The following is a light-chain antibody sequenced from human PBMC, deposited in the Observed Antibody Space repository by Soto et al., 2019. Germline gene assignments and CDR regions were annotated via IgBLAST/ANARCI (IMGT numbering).Light chain of an antibody. J-gene: IGKJ1*01. CDR3: QQFKDYLWT. CDR2: DAS. Sequence: SQMTQSPSTLSASVGDRVTITCRASQNIDRYMAWYQQKPGRAPSLLIFDASTLERVVPSRFSGSGSGTEFTLIIIILQTDDVATYYCQQFKDYLWTFGQGTK. V-gene: IGKV1-5*01. CDR1: QNIDRY.